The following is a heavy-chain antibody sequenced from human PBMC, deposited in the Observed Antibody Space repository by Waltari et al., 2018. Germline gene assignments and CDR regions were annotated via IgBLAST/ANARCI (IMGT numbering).Heavy chain of an antibody. D-gene: IGHD5-18*01. V-gene: IGHV5-51*03. CDR2: IYPGDSDT. CDR1: GNSFPSYW. CDR3: ARYTAKASYYYYYMDV. Sequence: EVQLVQSGAEVKKPGESMKISRKGSGNSFPSYWIGWVRQMPGKGLEWMGIIYPGDSDTRYSPSFQGQVTISADKSISTAYLQWSSLKASDTAMYYCARYTAKASYYYYYMDVWGKGTTVTVSS. J-gene: IGHJ6*03.